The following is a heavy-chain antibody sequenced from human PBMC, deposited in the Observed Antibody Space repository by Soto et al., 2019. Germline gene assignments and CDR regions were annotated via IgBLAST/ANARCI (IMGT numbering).Heavy chain of an antibody. CDR3: ARNDGSGTFDY. J-gene: IGHJ4*02. V-gene: IGHV2-26*01. D-gene: IGHD3-10*01. CDR2: IFSNDEK. Sequence: QVTLKESGPVLVKPTETLTLTCTVSGFSLSNARMGVSWIRQPPGKALEWLAHIFSNDEKSYSTSLKSRLTISKDTSKSQVVLTMTNMDPVDTATDYCARNDGSGTFDYWGQGTLVTVSS. CDR1: GFSLSNARMG.